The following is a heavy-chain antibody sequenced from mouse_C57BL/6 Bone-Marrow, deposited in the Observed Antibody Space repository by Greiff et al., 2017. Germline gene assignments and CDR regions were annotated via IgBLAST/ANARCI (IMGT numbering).Heavy chain of an antibody. V-gene: IGHV10-1*01. CDR3: VRSHYYGSSLYWYFDV. J-gene: IGHJ1*03. CDR1: GFSFNTYA. Sequence: DVMLVESGGGLVQPKGSLKLSCAASGFSFNTYAMNWVRQAPGKGLEWVARIRSKSNNYATYYADSVKDRFTISRDDSESMLYLQMNNLKTEDTAMYYCVRSHYYGSSLYWYFDVWGTGTTVTVSS. D-gene: IGHD1-1*01. CDR2: IRSKSNNYAT.